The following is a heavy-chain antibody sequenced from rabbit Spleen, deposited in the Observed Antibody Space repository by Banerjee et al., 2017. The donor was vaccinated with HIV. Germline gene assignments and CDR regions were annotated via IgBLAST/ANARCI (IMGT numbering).Heavy chain of an antibody. D-gene: IGHD1-1*01. V-gene: IGHV1S45*01. Sequence: QEQLEESGRGLVKPEGSLTLTCKASGFSFSDRDVMCWVRQVPGKGLEWIGCINTATGKDVYASWAKGRFTISKTSSTTVTLQMTSLTASDTATYFCARDLVGVIGWNFNLWGQGTLVTVS. CDR3: ARDLVGVIGWNFNL. CDR1: GFSFSDRDV. CDR2: INTATGKD. J-gene: IGHJ4*01.